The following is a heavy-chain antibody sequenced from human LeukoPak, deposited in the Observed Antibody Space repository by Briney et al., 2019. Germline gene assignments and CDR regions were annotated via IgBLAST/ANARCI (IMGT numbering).Heavy chain of an antibody. CDR1: GITLSSYG. CDR3: AKGSKAVVFTRDHYMDV. Sequence: GGSLRLSCAASGITLSSYGMHWVRQAPGKGLEWVAFMRYDGSNRYYTDSVKARFTIYRDSSKNTLYLQMNSLRAEDTAVYYCAKGSKAVVFTRDHYMDVWGKGTTVTFSS. CDR2: MRYDGSNR. J-gene: IGHJ6*03. V-gene: IGHV3-30*02. D-gene: IGHD3-22*01.